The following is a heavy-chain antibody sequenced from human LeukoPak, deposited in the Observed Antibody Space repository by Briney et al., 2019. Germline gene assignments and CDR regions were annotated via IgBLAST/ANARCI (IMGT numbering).Heavy chain of an antibody. J-gene: IGHJ4*02. Sequence: GGSLRLSCAASGFTFSSYWMHWVRQAPGKGLVWVSRINRDGSSTSYADSVKGRFTISRDNAKNTLYLQMNSLRAEDTAVYYCARVAEMATQEFDYWGQGTLVTVSS. D-gene: IGHD5-24*01. CDR1: GFTFSSYW. CDR3: ARVAEMATQEFDY. CDR2: INRDGSST. V-gene: IGHV3-74*01.